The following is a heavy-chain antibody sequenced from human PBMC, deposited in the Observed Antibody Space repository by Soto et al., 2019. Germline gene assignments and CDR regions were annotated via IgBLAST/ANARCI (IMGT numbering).Heavy chain of an antibody. Sequence: QVQLQQWGAGLLKPSETLSLTCAVYGGSFSGYYWSWIRQPPGKGLEWIGEINHSGSTNYNPSLKRRLTISVDTSKNQCSLKLSSVTAADTAVYYCARAGGEVVVAATTPFDYWGQGTLVTVSS. D-gene: IGHD2-15*01. V-gene: IGHV4-34*01. CDR3: ARAGGEVVVAATTPFDY. CDR2: INHSGST. CDR1: GGSFSGYY. J-gene: IGHJ4*02.